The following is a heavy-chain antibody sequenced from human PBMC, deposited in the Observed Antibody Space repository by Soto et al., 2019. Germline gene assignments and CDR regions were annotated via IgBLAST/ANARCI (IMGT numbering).Heavy chain of an antibody. CDR1: GGTFTSYG. V-gene: IGHV1-69*06. CDR3: AREGRLTGTDGFDY. CDR2: IIPIFGTT. D-gene: IGHD1-20*01. J-gene: IGHJ4*02. Sequence: QVQLVQSGAELKKPGSSVKVSCKGSGGTFTSYGISWGRQAPGEGLEWMGGIIPIFGTTNYAKKFQGRVTITADKSTSTAYMELSSLRSEDTAVYSRAREGRLTGTDGFDYWCQGTLVTASS.